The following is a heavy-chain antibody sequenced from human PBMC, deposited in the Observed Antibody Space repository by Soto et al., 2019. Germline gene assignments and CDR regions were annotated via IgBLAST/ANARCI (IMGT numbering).Heavy chain of an antibody. Sequence: GGSLRLSCAASGFTFNSYSMNWFRQAPGKGLEWVSSMSRSSRYIYYADSVKGRFTISRDNAKNSVYLQMNSLRAEDTAVYYCARDGGVAATLANYFDYWGQGTRVTVSS. CDR1: GFTFNSYS. D-gene: IGHD2-15*01. CDR3: ARDGGVAATLANYFDY. J-gene: IGHJ4*02. V-gene: IGHV3-21*01. CDR2: MSRSSRYI.